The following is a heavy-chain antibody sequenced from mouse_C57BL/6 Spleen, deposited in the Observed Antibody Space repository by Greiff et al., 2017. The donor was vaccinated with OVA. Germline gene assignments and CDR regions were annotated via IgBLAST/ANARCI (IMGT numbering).Heavy chain of an antibody. CDR2: INPNNGGT. D-gene: IGHD2-3*01. J-gene: IGHJ2*01. CDR1: GYTFTDYY. Sequence: EVQLQQSGPELVKPGASVKISCKASGYTFTDYYMNWVKQSHGQSLEWIGDINPNNGGTSYNQKFKGKATLTVDKSSSTAYMGRRSLTSEDSEVCYSASEGDGRFDYWGKGTTVTVSS. CDR3: ASEGDGRFDY. V-gene: IGHV1-26*01.